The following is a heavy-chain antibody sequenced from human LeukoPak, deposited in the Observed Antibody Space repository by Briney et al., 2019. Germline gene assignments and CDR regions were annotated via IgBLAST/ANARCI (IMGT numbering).Heavy chain of an antibody. CDR2: ISSSSSYI. J-gene: IGHJ5*02. D-gene: IGHD3-3*01. CDR1: GFTFSSYS. CDR3: ARDRTYYDFWSGYIQGFDP. Sequence: GGSLRLSCAASGFTFSSYSMNWVRQAPGKGLEWVSSISSSSSYIYYADSVKGRFTIPRDNAKNSLYLQMNSLRAEDTAAYYCARDRTYYDFWSGYIQGFDPWGQGTLVTVSS. V-gene: IGHV3-21*01.